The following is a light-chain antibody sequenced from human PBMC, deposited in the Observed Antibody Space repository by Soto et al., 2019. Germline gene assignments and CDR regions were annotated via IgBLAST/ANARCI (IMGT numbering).Light chain of an antibody. CDR1: SSDVGSYNL. CDR3: GQNAGSSTV. CDR2: EVS. V-gene: IGLV2-23*02. J-gene: IGLJ2*01. Sequence: QSALTQPASVSGSPGQSITISCTGTSSDVGSYNLVSWYQQHPGKAPKLMIYEVSKRPSGVSNRFSGSKSGNTASLTISGLQAGEGADYSCGQNAGSSTVFGGGTKLPAL.